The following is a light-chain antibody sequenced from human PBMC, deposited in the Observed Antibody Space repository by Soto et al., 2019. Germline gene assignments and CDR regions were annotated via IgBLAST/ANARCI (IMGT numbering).Light chain of an antibody. CDR1: SSDVGGYSY. J-gene: IGLJ2*01. CDR3: SSYTSSTTLV. V-gene: IGLV2-14*01. CDR2: EVS. Sequence: QSALTQPASVSGSPGPSITISCTGTSSDVGGYSYVSWYQQHPGKVPKLLIYEVSNRTSGVSNRFSGSKAGNTASLTVSGRQAEDEADYYCSSYTSSTTLVFGGGTQRTVL.